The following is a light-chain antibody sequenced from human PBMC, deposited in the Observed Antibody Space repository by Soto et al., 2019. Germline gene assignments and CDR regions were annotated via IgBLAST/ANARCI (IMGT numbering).Light chain of an antibody. V-gene: IGLV1-44*01. Sequence: QTVVTQPPSASAIPGQRVTISCFGSNSNIGSYTVNWYRQHPGTAPKLLIYSSNQRPSGVPDRFSASKSGTSASLAISGLQSADEADYYCAAWDDSLNGVAFGGGTKLTVL. CDR2: SSN. CDR3: AAWDDSLNGVA. J-gene: IGLJ2*01. CDR1: NSNIGSYT.